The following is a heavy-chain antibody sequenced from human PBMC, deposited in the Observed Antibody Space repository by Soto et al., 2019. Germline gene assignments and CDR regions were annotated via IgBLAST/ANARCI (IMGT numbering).Heavy chain of an antibody. CDR1: GFTFDDYA. CDR2: INWNSGSI. J-gene: IGHJ1*01. D-gene: IGHD6-13*01. Sequence: AGGSLRLSCAASGFTFDDYAMHWVRQVPGKGLEWVSGINWNSGSIGYGDSVKGRFVISRDNAKNSLHLQMNSLSAEDTAFYYCVKDESINWYSGHFRHWGQGTLVTVS. CDR3: VKDESINWYSGHFRH. V-gene: IGHV3-9*01.